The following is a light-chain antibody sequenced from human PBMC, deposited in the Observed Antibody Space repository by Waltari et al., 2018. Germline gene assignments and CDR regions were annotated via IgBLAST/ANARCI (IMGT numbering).Light chain of an antibody. V-gene: IGKV2-29*03. Sequence: DIVMTQTPLSLSVTPGKPASISCKSSQSLLHRDGKTYLYWYLQKPGQSPQLLIYEVSSLFSGVPDRFSGSGSGTDFTLKISRVEAEDVGVYYCMQGIHLPPFTFGPGTKVDIK. CDR1: QSLLHRDGKTY. J-gene: IGKJ3*01. CDR2: EVS. CDR3: MQGIHLPPFT.